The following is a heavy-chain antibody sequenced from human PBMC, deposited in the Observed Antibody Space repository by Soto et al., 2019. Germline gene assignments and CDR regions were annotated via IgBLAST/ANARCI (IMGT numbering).Heavy chain of an antibody. CDR1: GASISDSNW. V-gene: IGHV4-4*02. J-gene: IGHJ5*02. Sequence: SETLSLTCAVSGASISDSNWWTWVRQPPGKGLEWIGEIYHSGSTNYNPSLKSRVIISVDMSNNQFSLKLTSVTAADTAVYYCARVMEWFGPWGQGTLVTVSS. CDR2: IYHSGST. CDR3: ARVMEWFGP. D-gene: IGHD1-1*01.